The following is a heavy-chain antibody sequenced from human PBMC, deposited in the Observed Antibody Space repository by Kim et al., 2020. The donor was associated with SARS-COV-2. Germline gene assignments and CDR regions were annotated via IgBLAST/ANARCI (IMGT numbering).Heavy chain of an antibody. J-gene: IGHJ4*02. CDR3: ARGRGIQKDIDY. V-gene: IGHV4-34*01. Sequence: TASNPSFKRRVIISVDTSKNQFSLKMSAVTVADTAVYYCARGRGIQKDIDYWGQGALVTVSS. CDR2: T. D-gene: IGHD6-13*01.